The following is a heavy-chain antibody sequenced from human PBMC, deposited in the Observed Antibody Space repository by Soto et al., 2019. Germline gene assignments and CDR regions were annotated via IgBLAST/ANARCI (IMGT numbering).Heavy chain of an antibody. CDR1: GASISGYY. J-gene: IGHJ5*02. CDR2: IYATGTT. CDR3: VRGGTKTLRDWFDP. D-gene: IGHD1-1*01. Sequence: ASETLSLTCTVSGASISGYYWSWIRKSAGKGLEWIGRIYATGTTDYNPSLKSRVMMSVDTSKKQFSLRLRSVTAADTAVYYCVRGGTKTLRDWFDPWGQGMSVTVSS. V-gene: IGHV4-4*07.